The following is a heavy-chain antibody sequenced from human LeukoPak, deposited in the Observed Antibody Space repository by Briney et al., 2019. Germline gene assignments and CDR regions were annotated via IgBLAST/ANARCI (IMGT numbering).Heavy chain of an antibody. V-gene: IGHV3-48*02. J-gene: IGHJ5*02. CDR1: GFTFSSYS. Sequence: GGSLRLSCAASGFTFSSYSMNWVRQAPGKGLEWVPYISSSSSTIYYADSVKGRFTISRDNAKNSLYLQMNSPRDEDTAVYYCARGATYYDFWSGYIGQQPWGQGTLVTVSS. CDR3: ARGATYYDFWSGYIGQQP. CDR2: ISSSSSTI. D-gene: IGHD3-3*01.